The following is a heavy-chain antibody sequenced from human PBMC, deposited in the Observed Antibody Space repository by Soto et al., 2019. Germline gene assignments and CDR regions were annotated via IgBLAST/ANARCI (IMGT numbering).Heavy chain of an antibody. CDR2: ISNSGSTI. V-gene: IGHV3-11*01. CDR1: GFTFSDYY. D-gene: IGHD5-12*01. J-gene: IGHJ4*02. CDR3: ARAPGEVATTTGAFDY. Sequence: QVQLVESGGGLVKPGGSLRLSCAASGFTFSDYYMSWIRQAPGKGLEWVSYISNSGSTIYYADSVKGRFTISRENSKNSLYLQMHSLRAEDTAVYYCARAPGEVATTTGAFDYWGQGTLVTVSS.